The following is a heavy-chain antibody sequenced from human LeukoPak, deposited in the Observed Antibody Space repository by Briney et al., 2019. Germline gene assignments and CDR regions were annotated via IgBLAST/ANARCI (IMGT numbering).Heavy chain of an antibody. V-gene: IGHV4-59*01. J-gene: IGHJ3*02. D-gene: IGHD1-7*01. CDR3: ARATGTTSGVVFDI. CDR1: GGSSSNKY. Sequence: SETLSLTCTVSGGSSSNKYWSWIRQPPGKGLEWIGYIYYSGSTNYNPSLKSRVTISVDTSKKRSSLKLSSVTAADTAVYYCARATGTTSGVVFDIWGQGTMVTVSS. CDR2: IYYSGST.